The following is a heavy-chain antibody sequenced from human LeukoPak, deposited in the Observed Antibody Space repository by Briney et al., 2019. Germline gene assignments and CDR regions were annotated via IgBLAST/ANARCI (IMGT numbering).Heavy chain of an antibody. V-gene: IGHV4-59*01. D-gene: IGHD1-26*01. CDR1: GGSLDSRY. CDR2: LYPSGST. J-gene: IGHJ4*02. Sequence: RLSPTCSVSGGSLDSRYCSWIRPPQRKGMEWIGLLYPSGSTNYNPSLKSRVTISVDTSRTQFSLKLSSMTAADTAVYYCAGGHYPLEYWGQGTLVTVSS. CDR3: AGGHYPLEY.